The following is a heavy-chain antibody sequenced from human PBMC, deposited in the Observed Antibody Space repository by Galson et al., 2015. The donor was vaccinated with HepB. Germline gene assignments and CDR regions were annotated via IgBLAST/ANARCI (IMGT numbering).Heavy chain of an antibody. Sequence: SLRLSCAAPGFTFSGNWMHWIRQAPGKGLVWVSQINSDETDTGYADSVKGRFTISRDNAKNTLYLQMNSLRSEDTAVYYCGEDTGYWGQGTLVIVSS. CDR1: GFTFSGNW. J-gene: IGHJ4*02. CDR3: GEDTGY. V-gene: IGHV3-74*01. CDR2: INSDETDT. D-gene: IGHD2-15*01.